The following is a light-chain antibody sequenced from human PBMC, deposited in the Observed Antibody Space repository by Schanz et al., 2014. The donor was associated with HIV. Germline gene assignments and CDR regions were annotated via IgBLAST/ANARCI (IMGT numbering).Light chain of an antibody. CDR3: CSHAGSSTWV. Sequence: QSALTQPASVSGSPGQSITISCTGTSNDVGGHNYLSWFQQHPGRAPKLMIYDVSNRPSGVSNRFSGSKSGNTASLTISGLQAEDEADYYCCSHAGSSTWVFGGGTKLTVL. CDR2: DVS. J-gene: IGLJ2*01. CDR1: SNDVGGHNY. V-gene: IGLV2-14*03.